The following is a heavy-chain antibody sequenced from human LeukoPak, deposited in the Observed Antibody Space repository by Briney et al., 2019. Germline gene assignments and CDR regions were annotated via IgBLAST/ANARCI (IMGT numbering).Heavy chain of an antibody. J-gene: IGHJ4*02. V-gene: IGHV5-51*01. CDR3: ARLTIGYSSGWSFDY. D-gene: IGHD6-19*01. CDR1: GYSFTSYW. CDR2: IYPGDSDT. Sequence: GESLEISFQGSGYSFTSYWIGWVRPMPGKGLEWMGIIYPGDSDTRYSPSFQGQVTISADKSISTAYLQWSSLKASDTAMYYCARLTIGYSSGWSFDYWGQGTLVTASP.